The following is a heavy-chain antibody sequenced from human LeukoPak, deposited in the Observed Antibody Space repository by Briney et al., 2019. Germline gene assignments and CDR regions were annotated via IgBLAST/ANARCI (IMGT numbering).Heavy chain of an antibody. Sequence: ASVRVSCKASGYTFTAYYMHWVRQAPGQGLEWMGWIDPNSGGANFAQKFQGRVTMTRDTSIITAYMELSRLTSDDTAVYYCARGAGSTWFDYWGQGTLVIVPS. CDR1: GYTFTAYY. CDR3: ARGAGSTWFDY. D-gene: IGHD6-13*01. CDR2: IDPNSGGA. J-gene: IGHJ4*02. V-gene: IGHV1-2*02.